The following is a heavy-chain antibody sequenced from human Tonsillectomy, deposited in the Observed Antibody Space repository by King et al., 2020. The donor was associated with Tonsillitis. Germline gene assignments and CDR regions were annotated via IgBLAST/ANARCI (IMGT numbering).Heavy chain of an antibody. V-gene: IGHV4-59*01. D-gene: IGHD2-8*01. J-gene: IGHJ4*02. Sequence: QLQESGPGLLEPSETLSLTCSVSGDSINNYYWGWFRQPPGRGLEWIGYISHTGTTNYNPSLKSPVTISVDTSKNQFSLSMYSVTAADTAVYYCARSHGLFWGQGTLVTVSS. CDR2: ISHTGTT. CDR1: GDSINNYY. CDR3: ARSHGLF.